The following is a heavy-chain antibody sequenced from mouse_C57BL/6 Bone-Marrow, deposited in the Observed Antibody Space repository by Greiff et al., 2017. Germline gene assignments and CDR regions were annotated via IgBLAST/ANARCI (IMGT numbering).Heavy chain of an antibody. V-gene: IGHV2-3*01. J-gene: IGHJ1*03. CDR1: GFSLTSSG. CDR3: AKGTTGEYFDV. Sequence: VKLVESGPGLVAPSQSLSITCTVSGFSLTSSGVSWVRQPPGKGLEWLGVIWGDGSTNYHSALISRLSVSKDNSKSQVFLQLNSRQTDDTATDYCAKGTTGEYFDVWGTGTTVTVSA. CDR2: IWGDGST. D-gene: IGHD1-1*01.